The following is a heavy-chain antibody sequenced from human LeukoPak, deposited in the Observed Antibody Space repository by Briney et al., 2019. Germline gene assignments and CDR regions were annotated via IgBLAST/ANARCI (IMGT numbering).Heavy chain of an antibody. V-gene: IGHV4-34*01. J-gene: IGHJ5*02. CDR2: INHSGST. D-gene: IGHD3-10*01. CDR3: ARRRYYYGSAP. Sequence: SETLSLTCAVYGGSFSGYYWSWIRQPPGKGLEWIGEINHSGSTNYNPSLKSRVTISVDTSKNQFSLKLSSVTAADTAVYYCARRRYYYGSAPWGQGTLVTVSS. CDR1: GGSFSGYY.